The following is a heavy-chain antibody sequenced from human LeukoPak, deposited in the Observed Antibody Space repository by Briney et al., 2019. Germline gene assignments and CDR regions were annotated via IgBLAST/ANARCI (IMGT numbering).Heavy chain of an antibody. Sequence: PSETLSLTCAVYGGSFSGYYWSWIRQPPGKGLEWIGEINHSGSTNYNPSLKRRVTISVDTSKNQFSLKLSSVAAADTAVYYCARGFLYYGSGSYYPWGQGTLVTVSS. D-gene: IGHD3-10*01. CDR2: INHSGST. CDR1: GGSFSGYY. CDR3: ARGFLYYGSGSYYP. V-gene: IGHV4-34*01. J-gene: IGHJ5*02.